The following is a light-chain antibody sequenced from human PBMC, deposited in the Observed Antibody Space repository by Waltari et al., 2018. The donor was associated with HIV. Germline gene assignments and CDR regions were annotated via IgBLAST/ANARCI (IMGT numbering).Light chain of an antibody. CDR1: DSNIGRNY. CDR2: RDN. Sequence: QSVLTQPPSASGTPGQRVSISCSGSDSNIGRNYVYWYQQVAGTAPKLLIYRDNQRPSGVSDRFSGSKTGSSASLAIRGLRSEDEAAYFCAVWDDSLTGVIFGGKTKLTVL. V-gene: IGLV1-47*01. CDR3: AVWDDSLTGVI. J-gene: IGLJ2*01.